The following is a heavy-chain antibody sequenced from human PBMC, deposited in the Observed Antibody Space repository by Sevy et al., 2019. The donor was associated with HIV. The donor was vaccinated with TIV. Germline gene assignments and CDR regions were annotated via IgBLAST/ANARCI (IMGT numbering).Heavy chain of an antibody. J-gene: IGHJ4*02. CDR1: GFTFSNYV. CDR2: ISLHGTNK. V-gene: IGHV3-30*04. D-gene: IGHD2-15*01. CDR3: VRETGGSGSAGYFGD. Sequence: GGSLRLSCAASGFTFSNYVTHWVRQAPGKGLEWVALISLHGTNKDYRDSVKGRFTISRDDAKNTVYVEMTSLTVEDTALYYCVRETGGSGSAGYFGDWGQGTLVTVSS.